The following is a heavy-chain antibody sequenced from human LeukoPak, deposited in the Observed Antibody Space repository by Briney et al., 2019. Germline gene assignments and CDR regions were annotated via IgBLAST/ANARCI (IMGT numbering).Heavy chain of an antibody. CDR2: IYTSGST. Sequence: SETLSLTCTVSGGSISSYYWSWIRQPAGKGLEWIGRIYTSGSTNYNPSLKSRVTMSVDTSKNQFSLKLSSVTAADTAVYYCAREFRDYYDSSGYYTPWAFDIWGQGTMVTVSS. D-gene: IGHD3-22*01. J-gene: IGHJ3*02. CDR3: AREFRDYYDSSGYYTPWAFDI. CDR1: GGSISSYY. V-gene: IGHV4-4*07.